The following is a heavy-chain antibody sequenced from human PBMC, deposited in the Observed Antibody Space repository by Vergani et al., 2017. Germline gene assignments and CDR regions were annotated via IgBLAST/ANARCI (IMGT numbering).Heavy chain of an antibody. CDR3: ARHTTYTDS. Sequence: EGELVQSGPEMRKPGESLKISCKGSEYSFGNYWIGWVRQMPGKSLEWMGIIYPADSDNRYSPSFQGQVTISADKSISTAFLQGDSLKASDTALYYCARHTTYTDSWGQGTLVTVSS. CDR1: EYSFGNYW. D-gene: IGHD1-1*01. V-gene: IGHV5-51*01. CDR2: IYPADSDN. J-gene: IGHJ4*02.